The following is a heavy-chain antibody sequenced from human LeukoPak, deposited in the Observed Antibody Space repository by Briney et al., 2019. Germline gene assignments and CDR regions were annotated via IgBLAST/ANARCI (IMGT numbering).Heavy chain of an antibody. CDR2: ITPSGGT. CDR1: GYTFTDYY. J-gene: IGHJ4*02. V-gene: IGHV1-2*02. Sequence: GASVKVSCKASGYTFTDYYIHWVRQAPGQGLEWMGWITPSGGTNYALRFQGRVTMTRDTSISTAYMELSRLTSDDTAVFYCARDPDTPAEDLDYWGQGTLVTVSS. D-gene: IGHD2-15*01. CDR3: ARDPDTPAEDLDY.